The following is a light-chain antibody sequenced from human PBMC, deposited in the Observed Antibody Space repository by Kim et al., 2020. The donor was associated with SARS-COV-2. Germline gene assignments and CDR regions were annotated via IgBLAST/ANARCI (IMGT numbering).Light chain of an antibody. CDR2: DVD. CDR1: SGDIGAYDY. V-gene: IGLV2-14*01. J-gene: IGLJ3*02. CDR3: SSYTTKTSWV. Sequence: QSALTQPASVSGSPGQSIAISCTGTSGDIGAYDYVSWYQHRPGMAPEVIMYDVDNRPSGISKRFSGSKSGNTASLSISGLQAEDEATYYCSSYTTKTSWVFGGGTKLTVL.